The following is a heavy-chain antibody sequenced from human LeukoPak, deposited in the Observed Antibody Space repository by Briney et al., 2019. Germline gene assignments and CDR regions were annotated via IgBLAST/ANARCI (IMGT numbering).Heavy chain of an antibody. Sequence: GGSLRLSCAASGFTFSSYAMHWVRQAPGKGLEWVAVISYDGSNKYYADSVKGRFTISRDNSKNTLYLQMNSLRAEDTAVYYCAKGGPEVAGTLNYWGQGTLVTVSS. J-gene: IGHJ4*02. V-gene: IGHV3-30-3*01. CDR3: AKGGPEVAGTLNY. CDR2: ISYDGSNK. D-gene: IGHD6-19*01. CDR1: GFTFSSYA.